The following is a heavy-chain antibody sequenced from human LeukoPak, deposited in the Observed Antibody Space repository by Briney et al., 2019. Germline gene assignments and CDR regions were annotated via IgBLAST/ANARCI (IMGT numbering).Heavy chain of an antibody. Sequence: GGSLRLSCAASGFTFSSYAMHWVRQAPGKGLEWVAVISYDGSNKYYADSVKGRFTISRDNSKNTLYLQMNSLRAEDTAVYYCARDSLGDPTYYFDYWGQGTLVTVSS. CDR2: ISYDGSNK. CDR3: ARDSLGDPTYYFDY. V-gene: IGHV3-30*04. CDR1: GFTFSSYA. J-gene: IGHJ4*02. D-gene: IGHD3-10*01.